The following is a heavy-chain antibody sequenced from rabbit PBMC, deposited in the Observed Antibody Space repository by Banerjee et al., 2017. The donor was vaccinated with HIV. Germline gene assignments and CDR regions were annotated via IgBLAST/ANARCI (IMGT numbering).Heavy chain of an antibody. V-gene: IGHV1S7*01. J-gene: IGHJ4*01. Sequence: QSLEESGGGLVQPGGSLKLSCKASGFDFSSYWMSWVRQAPGKGLEWIGCIATGDGSTYYANWVNGRFSISRENTQNTVDLQMNSLTAADTATYFCARSGSNYWNLWGQGTLVTVS. CDR1: GFDFSSYW. D-gene: IGHD8-1*01. CDR2: IATGDGST. CDR3: ARSGSNYWNL.